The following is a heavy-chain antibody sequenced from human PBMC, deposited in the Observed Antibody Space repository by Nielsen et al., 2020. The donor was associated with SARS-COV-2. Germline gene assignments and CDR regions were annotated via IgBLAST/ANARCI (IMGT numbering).Heavy chain of an antibody. CDR2: INTDGSST. CDR3: VRGGSRRSFDY. CDR1: GFTFSSYW. J-gene: IGHJ4*02. V-gene: IGHV3-74*01. D-gene: IGHD2-15*01. Sequence: GGSLRLSCAASGFTFSSYWMYWVRQGPGKGLVWVSRINTDGSSTNYADSVKGRFTISRDNAKNTLYLQMNSLRAEDTAVYYCVRGGSRRSFDYWGQGTLVTVSS.